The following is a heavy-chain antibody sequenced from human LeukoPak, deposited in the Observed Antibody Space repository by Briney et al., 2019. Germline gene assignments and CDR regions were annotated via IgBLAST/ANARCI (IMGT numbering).Heavy chain of an antibody. J-gene: IGHJ6*03. CDR2: INPNSGGT. CDR1: GYTFTGYY. V-gene: IGHV1-2*02. Sequence: ASVKVSFKASGYTFTGYYMHWVRQAPGQGLEWMGWINPNSGGTNYAQKFQGRVTMTRDTSISTAYMELSRLRSDDTAVYYCARVVAGYSSPFYYYYMDVWGKGTTVTVSS. D-gene: IGHD6-13*01. CDR3: ARVVAGYSSPFYYYYMDV.